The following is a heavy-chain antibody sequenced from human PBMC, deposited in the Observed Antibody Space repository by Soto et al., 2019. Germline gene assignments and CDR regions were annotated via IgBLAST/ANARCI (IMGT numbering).Heavy chain of an antibody. CDR3: ARVPIYYDSSSVYHYGTFDI. CDR1: GGSVNSAGYS. J-gene: IGHJ3*02. CDR2: IYHSGST. Sequence: QLQLQESGSGLVKPSQTLSLTCAVSGGSVNSAGYSWSWIRQPPGKGLEWIGYIYHSGSTYYNPSLKCRVTISLDRSMNHFSLKLSSVTAADTAVYYCARVPIYYDSSSVYHYGTFDIWCQGTMVTVSP. D-gene: IGHD3-22*01. V-gene: IGHV4-30-2*01.